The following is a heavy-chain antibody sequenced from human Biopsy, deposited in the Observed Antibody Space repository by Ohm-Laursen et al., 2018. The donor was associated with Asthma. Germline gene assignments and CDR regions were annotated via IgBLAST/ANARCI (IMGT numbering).Heavy chain of an antibody. D-gene: IGHD3-10*01. Sequence: SLRLSCAASGFSFDDYAMFWVRQAPGKGLEWVSGISWNSGTIGHADSVKGLFTISRDDAKNYLYLQMNCVGPEDTALYYCARDMGAGPNQPPSGSGSSHLYGMYVWGQGTTVTVSS. J-gene: IGHJ6*02. V-gene: IGHV3-9*01. CDR2: ISWNSGTI. CDR3: ARDMGAGPNQPPSGSGSSHLYGMYV. CDR1: GFSFDDYA.